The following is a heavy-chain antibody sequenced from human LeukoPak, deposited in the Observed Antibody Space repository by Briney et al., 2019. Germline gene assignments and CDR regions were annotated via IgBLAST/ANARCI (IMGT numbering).Heavy chain of an antibody. CDR3: ARGGLSAGFGY. Sequence: PGGSLRLSCVASGFTLGTSWMTWVRQAPGKGLEWVTNINRDGSQIDYLDSVKGRFTISRDSANNALYLQMNSLRAEDTAIYYCARGGLSAGFGYWGQGTLVTVPS. V-gene: IGHV3-7*01. CDR1: GFTLGTSW. D-gene: IGHD3-10*01. CDR2: INRDGSQI. J-gene: IGHJ4*02.